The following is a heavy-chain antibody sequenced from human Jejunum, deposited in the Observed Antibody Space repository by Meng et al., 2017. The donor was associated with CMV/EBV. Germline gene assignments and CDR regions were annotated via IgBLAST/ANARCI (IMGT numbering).Heavy chain of an antibody. V-gene: IGHV3-74*01. Sequence: GFTFGNYWLHWVRQAPGKGLVWVSRIKTDGSSTSYADSVKGRFTISRDNAKNTLYLQMNSLRVEDTAVYYCLRGGAGSTYGQFDYWGQGTVVTVSS. J-gene: IGHJ4*02. D-gene: IGHD3-10*01. CDR2: IKTDGSST. CDR1: GFTFGNYW. CDR3: LRGGAGSTYGQFDY.